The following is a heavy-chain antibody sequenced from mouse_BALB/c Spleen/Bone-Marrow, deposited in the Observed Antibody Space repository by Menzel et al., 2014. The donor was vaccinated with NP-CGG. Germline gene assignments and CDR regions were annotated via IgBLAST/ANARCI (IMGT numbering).Heavy chain of an antibody. J-gene: IGHJ3*01. CDR2: IDPSDSET. Sequence: VQLQQSGPQLVRPGASVKISCKASGYSFTTYWMHWVKQRPGQGLEWIGMIDPSDSETRLNQKFKDKATLTVDKSSSTAYMQLSSPTSEDSAVYYRASYASSPAYFAYWGQGTLVTVSA. CDR3: ASYASSPAYFAY. D-gene: IGHD1-1*01. V-gene: IGHV1S126*01. CDR1: GYSFTTYW.